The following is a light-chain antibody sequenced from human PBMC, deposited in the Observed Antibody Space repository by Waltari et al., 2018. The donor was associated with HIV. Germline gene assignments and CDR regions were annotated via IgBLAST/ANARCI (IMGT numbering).Light chain of an antibody. V-gene: IGLV1-47*01. CDR2: RNN. CDR3: AAWDDSLSGPV. CDR1: SSNIGSTS. J-gene: IGLJ3*02. Sequence: QSVLTQPPSASGTPGQRVTISCSGSSSNIGSTSVYWYQQLPGTTPNPLIYRNNPRPSGVPDRFSGSKSGTSASLAISGLRSEDEADYYCAAWDDSLSGPVFGGGTKLTVL.